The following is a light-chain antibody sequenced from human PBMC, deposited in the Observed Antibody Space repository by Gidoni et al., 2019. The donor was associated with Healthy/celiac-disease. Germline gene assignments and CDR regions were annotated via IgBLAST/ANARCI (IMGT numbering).Light chain of an antibody. CDR3: QQFNSYPIT. V-gene: IGKV1-13*02. CDR2: DGS. J-gene: IGKJ3*01. CDR1: QGISSA. Sequence: AIQLTQSPSSLSASVGDRVTIPRRACQGISSALAWYQQKPGKAPKLLIYDGSSLESGVPSRFSGSGSGTDFTLTISSLQHEDFATYYCQQFNSYPITFGPGTKVDIK.